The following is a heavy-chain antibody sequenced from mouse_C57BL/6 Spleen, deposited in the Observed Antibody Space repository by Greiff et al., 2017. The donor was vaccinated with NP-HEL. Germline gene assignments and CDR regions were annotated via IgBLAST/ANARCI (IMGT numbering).Heavy chain of an antibody. V-gene: IGHV1-64*01. Sequence: VQLQQPGAELVKPGASVKLSCKASGYTFTSYWMHWVKQRPGQGLEWIGMIHPNSGSTNYNEKFKSKATLTVDKSSSTAYMQLSSLTSEDSAVYYCAREDSGSSLAYWGQGTLVTVSA. CDR3: AREDSGSSLAY. D-gene: IGHD1-1*01. CDR1: GYTFTSYW. CDR2: IHPNSGST. J-gene: IGHJ3*01.